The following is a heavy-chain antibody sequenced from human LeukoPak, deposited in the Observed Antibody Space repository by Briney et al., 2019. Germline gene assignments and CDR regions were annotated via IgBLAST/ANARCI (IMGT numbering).Heavy chain of an antibody. J-gene: IGHJ4*02. CDR1: GFTFSSFT. V-gene: IGHV3-21*01. Sequence: GESLTLSCAASGFTFSSFTMHWVRQAPGKGLEWVSSISGSSSYIYYADSLEGRITISRDNTKRSLSLQIDNLGVEDTVFYYGARGDERSFDRMAFEYWGQGTLVTVSS. CDR3: ARGDERSFDRMAFEY. CDR2: ISGSSSYI. D-gene: IGHD3-9*01.